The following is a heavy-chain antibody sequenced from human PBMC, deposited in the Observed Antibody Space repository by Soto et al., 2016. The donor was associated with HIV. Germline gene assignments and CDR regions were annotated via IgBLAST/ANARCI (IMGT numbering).Heavy chain of an antibody. CDR3: VKGSGAQPRAGYFDY. CDR1: GFTFDDYA. J-gene: IGHJ4*02. V-gene: IGHV3-9*01. D-gene: IGHD3-9*01. CDR2: ISWDSGRI. Sequence: EVQLVESGGGLVQPGTSLRLSCSVSGFTFDDYAMNWVRQPPGKGLEWVSGISWDSGRIVYADSVKGRFTISRDNAKNSVHVEMNSLRVEDTGIYYCVKGSGAQPRAGYFDYWGQGTLVTVSS.